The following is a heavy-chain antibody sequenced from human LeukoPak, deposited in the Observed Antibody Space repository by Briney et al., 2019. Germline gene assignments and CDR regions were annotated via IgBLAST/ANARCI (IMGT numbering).Heavy chain of an antibody. CDR3: ARRVFSSGWYVIRPATHFDY. CDR1: GYTFTTYW. V-gene: IGHV5-51*01. D-gene: IGHD6-19*01. J-gene: IGHJ4*02. Sequence: GESLKISCKGSGYTFTTYWIGWVRQMPGKGLEWMGIIYPGDSDTRYSPSFQGQVTISADKSISTAYLQWSSLKASDTAVYYCARRVFSSGWYVIRPATHFDYWGQGTLVTVSS. CDR2: IYPGDSDT.